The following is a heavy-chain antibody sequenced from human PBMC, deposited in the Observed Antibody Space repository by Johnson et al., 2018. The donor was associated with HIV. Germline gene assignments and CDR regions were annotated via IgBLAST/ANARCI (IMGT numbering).Heavy chain of an antibody. CDR1: GFTFSSYG. Sequence: QVQLVESGGGVVQPGGSLRLSCAASGFTFSSYGMHWVRQAPGKGLEWVAFIRYDGSNKYYADSVKGRFTISRDNSKNTLYLQMNSLRAEDTAVYYWAKPPSGSSKWAFDIWGQGTMVTVSS. V-gene: IGHV3-30*02. CDR2: IRYDGSNK. CDR3: AKPPSGSSKWAFDI. J-gene: IGHJ3*02. D-gene: IGHD2-15*01.